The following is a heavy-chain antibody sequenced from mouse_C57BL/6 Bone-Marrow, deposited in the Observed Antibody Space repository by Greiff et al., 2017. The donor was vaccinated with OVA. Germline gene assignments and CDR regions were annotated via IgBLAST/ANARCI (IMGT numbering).Heavy chain of an antibody. V-gene: IGHV5-9-1*02. CDR2: ISSGGDYI. CDR1: GFTFSSYA. CDR3: TRDIYYYGSSYFDY. J-gene: IGHJ2*01. Sequence: EVHLVESGEGLVKPGGSLKLSCAASGFTFSSYAMSWVRQTPEKRLEWVAYISSGGDYIYYADTVKGRFTISRDNARNTLYLQMSSLKSEDTAMYYCTRDIYYYGSSYFDYWGQGTTLTVSS. D-gene: IGHD1-1*01.